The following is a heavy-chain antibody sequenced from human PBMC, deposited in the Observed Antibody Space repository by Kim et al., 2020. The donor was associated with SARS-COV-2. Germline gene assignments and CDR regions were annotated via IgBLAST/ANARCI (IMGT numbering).Heavy chain of an antibody. CDR1: GGSISSSSYY. D-gene: IGHD2-2*01. V-gene: IGHV4-39*01. J-gene: IGHJ6*02. CDR2: IYYSGST. Sequence: SETLSLTCTVSGGSISSSSYYWGWIRQPPGKGLEWIGSIYYSGSTYYNPSLKSRATISVNTSKNQFSLKLSSVTAADTAVYYCARHIGYCSSTSCYGTYGMDVWGQGATCTVSS. CDR3: ARHIGYCSSTSCYGTYGMDV.